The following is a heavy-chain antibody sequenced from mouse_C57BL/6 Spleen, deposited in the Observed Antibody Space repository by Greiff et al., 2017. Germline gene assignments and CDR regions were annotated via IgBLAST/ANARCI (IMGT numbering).Heavy chain of an antibody. D-gene: IGHD3-1*01. Sequence: DVKLVESGGGLVKPGGSLKLSCAASGFTFSSYAMSWVRQTPEKRLEWVATISDGGSYTYYPDNVKGRFTISRDNAKNNLDLQMSHLKSEDTAMYYCAGDRGDEGVSYAMDYWGQGTSVTVSS. J-gene: IGHJ4*01. CDR3: AGDRGDEGVSYAMDY. CDR2: ISDGGSYT. CDR1: GFTFSSYA. V-gene: IGHV5-4*01.